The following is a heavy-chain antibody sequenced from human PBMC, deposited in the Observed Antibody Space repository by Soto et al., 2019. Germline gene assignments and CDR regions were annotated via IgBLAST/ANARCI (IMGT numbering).Heavy chain of an antibody. CDR2: ISGSGGST. CDR1: GFTFSSYA. CDR3: AKAGRLWGSTDYYYGMDV. V-gene: IGHV3-23*01. J-gene: IGHJ6*02. Sequence: GGSLRLSCAASGFTFSSYAMSWVRQAPGKGLEWVSAISGSGGSTYYADSVKGRFTISRDNSKNTLYLQMNSLRAEDTAVYYCAKAGRLWGSTDYYYGMDVWGQGTTVTVSS. D-gene: IGHD3-16*01.